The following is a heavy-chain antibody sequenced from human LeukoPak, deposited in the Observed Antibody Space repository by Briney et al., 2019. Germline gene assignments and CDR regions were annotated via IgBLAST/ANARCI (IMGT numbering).Heavy chain of an antibody. J-gene: IGHJ4*02. V-gene: IGHV3-21*01. CDR3: ARDPSPPYYYDSSEGY. CDR1: GCTFSSYS. CDR2: ISSSSSYI. D-gene: IGHD3-22*01. Sequence: GGSVRLSCAASGCTFSSYSINWVRQAPGQGLEWVSSISSSSSYIYYADSVKGRFTISRDNAKNSLYLQMNSLRAEDTAVYYCARDPSPPYYYDSSEGYWGQGTLVTVSS.